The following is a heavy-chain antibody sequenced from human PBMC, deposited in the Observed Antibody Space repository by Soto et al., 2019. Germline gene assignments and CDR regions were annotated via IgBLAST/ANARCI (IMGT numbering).Heavy chain of an antibody. D-gene: IGHD1-26*01. Sequence: QLQLQESGPGLVKPSETLSLTCTVSGGSISSSSYYWGWIRQPPGKGLEWIGSIYYSGSTYYNPSLKSRVTISVDTSKNQFSLKLSSVTAADTAVYYCAAIVGAIEYYFDYWGQGTLVTVSS. CDR1: GGSISSSSYY. J-gene: IGHJ4*02. V-gene: IGHV4-39*01. CDR2: IYYSGST. CDR3: AAIVGAIEYYFDY.